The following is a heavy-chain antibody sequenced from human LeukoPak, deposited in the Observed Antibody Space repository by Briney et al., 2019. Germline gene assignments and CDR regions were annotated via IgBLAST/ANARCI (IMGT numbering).Heavy chain of an antibody. J-gene: IGHJ6*03. CDR1: GFTFTSSA. V-gene: IGHV1-58*01. D-gene: IGHD4-11*01. CDR3: AADFTTVTTYDGYMDV. Sequence: GASVKVSCMASGFTFTSSAVQWVRQARGQRLEWIGWIVVGSGNTNYAQKFQERVTITRDMSTSTAYMELSSLRSEDTAVYYCAADFTTVTTYDGYMDVWGKGTTVTVSS. CDR2: IVVGSGNT.